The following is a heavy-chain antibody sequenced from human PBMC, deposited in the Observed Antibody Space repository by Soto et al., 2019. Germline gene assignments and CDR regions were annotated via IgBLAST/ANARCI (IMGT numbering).Heavy chain of an antibody. J-gene: IGHJ4*02. V-gene: IGHV4-31*03. CDR1: GGSISGGGYY. D-gene: IGHD3-16*01. CDR3: ARWFGDY. CDR2: IYYSGSN. Sequence: QVQLQESGPGLVKPSQTLSLTCTVSGGSISGGGYYWSWSRQHPGKGLEWIGYIYYSGSNYYNPSLKSRVTLSVDTSKNHFSLKLSSVTAADTAVYFCARWFGDYWGQGTLVTVSS.